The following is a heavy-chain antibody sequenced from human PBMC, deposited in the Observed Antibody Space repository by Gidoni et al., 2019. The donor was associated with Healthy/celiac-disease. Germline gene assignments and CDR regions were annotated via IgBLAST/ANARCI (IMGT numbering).Heavy chain of an antibody. CDR2: INPNSGGT. Sequence: QVQLVQSGAEVKMPGPSVQVSCKASAYTFPGYYMHWVRQAPGQGLEWMGWINPNSGGTNYAQKVQGWVTMTRDTSISTAYMELSRLRSDDTAVYYCAISLYDSSGYSFDYWGQGTLVTVSS. J-gene: IGHJ4*02. D-gene: IGHD3-22*01. V-gene: IGHV1-2*04. CDR1: AYTFPGYY. CDR3: AISLYDSSGYSFDY.